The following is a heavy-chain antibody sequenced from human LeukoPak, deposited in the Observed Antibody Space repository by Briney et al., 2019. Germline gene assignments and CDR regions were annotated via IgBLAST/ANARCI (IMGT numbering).Heavy chain of an antibody. Sequence: GGSLRLSCAASGFTFSSYAMSWVRQAPGKGLEWVSAISGSGGSTYYADSVKGRFTISRDNAKNSLYLQMNTLRVEDTAVYYCTRDLMDYDVSTGLHHYYMDVWGQGTTVTVSS. CDR2: ISGSGGST. V-gene: IGHV3-23*01. D-gene: IGHD3-9*01. CDR1: GFTFSSYA. CDR3: TRDLMDYDVSTGLHHYYMDV. J-gene: IGHJ6*02.